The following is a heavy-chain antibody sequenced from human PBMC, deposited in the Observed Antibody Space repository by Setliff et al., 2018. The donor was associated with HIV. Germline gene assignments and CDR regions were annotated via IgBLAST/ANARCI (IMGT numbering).Heavy chain of an antibody. CDR3: AKVGA. Sequence: PSETLSLTCTVSGGSISRTIYYWGWIRQPPGKGLEWIGSIYHSESTYYNPSLKSRVTISVDTSKNQFSLKLSSVTAADTAVYYCAKVGAWGQGTLVTVSS. CDR1: GGSISRTIYY. V-gene: IGHV4-39*07. J-gene: IGHJ4*02. CDR2: IYHSEST.